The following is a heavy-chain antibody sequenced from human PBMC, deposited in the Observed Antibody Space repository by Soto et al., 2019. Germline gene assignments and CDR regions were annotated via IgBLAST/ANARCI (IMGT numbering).Heavy chain of an antibody. CDR3: AKVLSELVPGYFAT. V-gene: IGHV1-46*01. J-gene: IGHJ4*02. Sequence: QVQLVQSGAEVKKPGASVRVSCKASGYTFTTYDIHWVRQAPGLGLEWMGIITPGGGITSYAQKFKGRSTMTRDTSTSTVYRELSSLRAEDTAMYYGAKVLSELVPGYFATWGQGTLVTVSS. D-gene: IGHD3-10*01. CDR1: GYTFTTYD. CDR2: ITPGGGIT.